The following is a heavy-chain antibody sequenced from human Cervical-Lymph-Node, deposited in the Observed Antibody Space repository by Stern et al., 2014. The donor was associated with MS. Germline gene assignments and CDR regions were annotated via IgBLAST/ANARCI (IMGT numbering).Heavy chain of an antibody. Sequence: VQLVESGPGLVKPSQTLSLTCNVSGASIRSDDYYWTWIRQPPGKGLEWIGYIYYSGNTYYSPSLRSRVTISVDTSKNQFSLKLSSVTAADTAVYYCARTDILLIDHWGQGTLVTVSS. V-gene: IGHV4-30-4*01. CDR3: ARTDILLIDH. J-gene: IGHJ5*02. CDR1: GASIRSDDYY. D-gene: IGHD3-10*01. CDR2: IYYSGNT.